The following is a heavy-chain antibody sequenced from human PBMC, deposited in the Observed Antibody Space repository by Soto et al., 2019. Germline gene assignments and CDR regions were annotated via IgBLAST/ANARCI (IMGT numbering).Heavy chain of an antibody. CDR2: IFSNDGK. CDR1: GFALSDTKMG. J-gene: IGHJ4*02. CDR3: ARMVRIVGATYDFDY. V-gene: IGHV2-26*01. Sequence: QATVKQSGPVLVKPTETLTLTCTVSGFALSDTKMGVTWIRQAPGKALEGLAHIFSNDGKSYSTPLKSRLSISTDTSKRELVLTRTEMEPVDTATYYCARMVRIVGATYDFDYWGQGTLVTVSS. D-gene: IGHD1-26*01.